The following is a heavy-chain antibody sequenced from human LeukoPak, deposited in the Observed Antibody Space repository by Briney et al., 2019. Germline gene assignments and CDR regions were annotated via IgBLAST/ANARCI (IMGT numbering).Heavy chain of an antibody. V-gene: IGHV3-48*03. CDR2: ISSSGSTI. Sequence: GGALRLSCAASGFTFSSDERNWVRQAPGKGLECVSYISSSGSTIYYADSVKGRFTISRDNAKNSLYLQMNSLRAEDTAVYYCAELGITMIGGVWGKGTTVTISS. D-gene: IGHD3-10*02. CDR1: GFTFSSDE. CDR3: AELGITMIGGV. J-gene: IGHJ6*04.